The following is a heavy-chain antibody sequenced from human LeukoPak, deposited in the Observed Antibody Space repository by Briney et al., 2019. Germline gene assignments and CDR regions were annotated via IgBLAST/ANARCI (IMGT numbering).Heavy chain of an antibody. V-gene: IGHV3-20*04. Sequence: AGGSLRLSCAASGFTFDDYGMSWVRQAPGKGLEWVSGINWNGGSTGYADSVKGRFTISRDNSKNTLYLQMNSLRAEDTAVYYCAREKGSGQAKTGYFDYWGQGTLVTVSS. D-gene: IGHD2-15*01. CDR1: GFTFDDYG. J-gene: IGHJ4*02. CDR2: INWNGGST. CDR3: AREKGSGQAKTGYFDY.